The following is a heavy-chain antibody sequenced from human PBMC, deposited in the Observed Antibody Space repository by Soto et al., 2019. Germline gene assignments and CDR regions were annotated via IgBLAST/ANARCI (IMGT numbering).Heavy chain of an antibody. CDR3: ARSAITLFGVVSIPPHYYSEMAV. J-gene: IGHJ6*02. CDR1: GGTFNRYA. V-gene: IGHV1-69*01. D-gene: IGHD3-3*01. CDR2: ITPILGRG. Sequence: QVQLVQSGAEVKKPGSSVKVSCNASGGTFNRYAISWVRQAPGQGLEWMGGITPILGRGNDAQRFQGRATITSDESTGTAYMAPSSLRSEDTGVYYCARSAITLFGVVSIPPHYYSEMAVWGQATTVTVSS.